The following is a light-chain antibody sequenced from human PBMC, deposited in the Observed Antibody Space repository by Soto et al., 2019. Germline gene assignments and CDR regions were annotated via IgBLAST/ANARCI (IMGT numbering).Light chain of an antibody. CDR2: DVS. Sequence: QSVLTQPASVSGSPGQSITISCTGTSSDVGGYKYVSWYKQHPGKAPKLMVYDVSNRPSGVSDRSSGSKSGNTASVTISGLQSEDEADYYCDSYTSSSSYVFGTGTKLTVL. J-gene: IGLJ1*01. CDR1: SSDVGGYKY. CDR3: DSYTSSSSYV. V-gene: IGLV2-14*01.